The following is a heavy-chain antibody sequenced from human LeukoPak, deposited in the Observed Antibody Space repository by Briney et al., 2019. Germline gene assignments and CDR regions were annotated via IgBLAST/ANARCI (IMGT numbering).Heavy chain of an antibody. J-gene: IGHJ2*01. CDR3: AKNWGSFSWFFDL. CDR1: GFIFDDYG. V-gene: IGHV3-20*01. Sequence: RTGGSLRLSCAASGFIFDDYGMNWVRQVPGKGLEWVAGINWIGGSTGYADSVKGRFTISRDNAKNSLYLEMNSLRAEDTAFCHCAKNWGSFSWFFDLWGRGTLVTVSS. D-gene: IGHD7-27*01. CDR2: INWIGGST.